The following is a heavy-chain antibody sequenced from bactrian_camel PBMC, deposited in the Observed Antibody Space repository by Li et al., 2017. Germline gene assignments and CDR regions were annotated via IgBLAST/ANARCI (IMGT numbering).Heavy chain of an antibody. D-gene: IGHD5*01. CDR2: MSGGGRE. CDR1: GFTFSLYD. J-gene: IGHJ4*01. Sequence: DVQLVESGGGSVQAGGSLRLSCVASGFTFSLYDMAWVRQAPGKGLEWVSGMSGGGREYYVDSVKGRFTISRDKAKNTLYLTINNLKTEDTAVYYCATARVVTWDYGYTDWGQGTQVTVS. V-gene: IGHV3S40*01. CDR3: ATARVVTWDYGYTD.